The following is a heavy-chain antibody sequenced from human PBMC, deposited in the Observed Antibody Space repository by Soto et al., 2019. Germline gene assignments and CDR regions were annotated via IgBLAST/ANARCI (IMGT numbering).Heavy chain of an antibody. D-gene: IGHD6-13*01. V-gene: IGHV1-46*01. Sequence: ASVKVSCKASGSTFPSYYMHWVRQAPGQGLEWMGIINPSGGSTSYAQKFQGRVTRTRDTSTSTVYMELSSLRSEDTAVYYCARDLRLIAAAGNYYYGMDVWGQGTTVTVSS. CDR1: GSTFPSYY. CDR2: INPSGGST. CDR3: ARDLRLIAAAGNYYYGMDV. J-gene: IGHJ6*02.